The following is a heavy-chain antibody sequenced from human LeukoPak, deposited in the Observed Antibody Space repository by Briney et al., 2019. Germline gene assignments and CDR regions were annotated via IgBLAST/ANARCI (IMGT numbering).Heavy chain of an antibody. V-gene: IGHV3-23*01. D-gene: IGHD3-9*01. CDR1: GFTFSSYA. CDR3: ARTTTGFCVY. CDR2: ISGSGGST. J-gene: IGHJ4*02. Sequence: GGSLRLSCAASGFTFSSYAMSWVRQAPGKGLEWVSAISGSGGSTYYADSVKGRFTISRDNAKNSLYLQMNSLRAEDTAVYYCARTTTGFCVYWGQGTLVTVSS.